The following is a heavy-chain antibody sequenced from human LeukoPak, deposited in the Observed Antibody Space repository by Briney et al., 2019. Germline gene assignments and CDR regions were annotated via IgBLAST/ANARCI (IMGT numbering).Heavy chain of an antibody. CDR3: TTGGDVIVAGTRAFDI. CDR1: YFTFTNTW. CDR2: IKSEIDGGTT. J-gene: IGHJ3*02. V-gene: IGHV3-15*07. D-gene: IGHD5-12*01. Sequence: GSLRLSCAASYFTFTNTWMNWVRQAPGKGLEWVARIKSEIDGGTTDYAAPVQGRFTISRDDSQATLYLQMNSLKTEDTAVYYCTTGGDVIVAGTRAFDIWGQGTTVTVSS.